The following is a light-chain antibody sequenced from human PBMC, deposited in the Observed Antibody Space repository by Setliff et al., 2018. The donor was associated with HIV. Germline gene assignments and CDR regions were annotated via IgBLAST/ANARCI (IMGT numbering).Light chain of an antibody. CDR1: INNIGSYNR. Sequence: QSALTQPPSVSGSPGQSIIISCTGTINNIGSYNRVSWYQQRPGTAPKLIIFEVNKRPSGVSNRFSGSKSGSTASLAISGLQADDEGDCYCCSYAGTDTFVVFGTGTKVTVL. J-gene: IGLJ1*01. V-gene: IGLV2-23*02. CDR3: CSYAGTDTFVV. CDR2: EVN.